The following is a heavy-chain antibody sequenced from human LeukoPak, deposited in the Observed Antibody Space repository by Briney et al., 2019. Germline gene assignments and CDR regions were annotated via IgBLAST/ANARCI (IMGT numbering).Heavy chain of an antibody. V-gene: IGHV4-4*07. CDR3: AGFWSGYYIGY. CDR2: IYTSGST. Sequence: PPETLSLTCTVSGGSISSYYWSWIRQPAGKGLEWIGRIYTSGSTNYNPSLKSRVTMSIDTSKNQFSLKLSPVTAADTAVYYCAGFWSGYYIGYWGQGILVTVSS. J-gene: IGHJ4*02. D-gene: IGHD3-3*01. CDR1: GGSISSYY.